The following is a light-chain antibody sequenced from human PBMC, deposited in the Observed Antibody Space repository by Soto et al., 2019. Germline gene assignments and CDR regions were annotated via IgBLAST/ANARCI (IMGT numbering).Light chain of an antibody. CDR2: DVS. J-gene: IGKJ1*01. V-gene: IGKV1-5*01. CDR3: QQYNTSSGT. CDR1: QSTSSW. Sequence: DIQMTQSPSTLSASVGDRVTITCRASQSTSSWLAWYQQKPGKAPKVLIYDVSSLESGVPSRFSGSGSGTECTLTINSLQPDDFATYYCQQYNTSSGTFGQGTKVEIK.